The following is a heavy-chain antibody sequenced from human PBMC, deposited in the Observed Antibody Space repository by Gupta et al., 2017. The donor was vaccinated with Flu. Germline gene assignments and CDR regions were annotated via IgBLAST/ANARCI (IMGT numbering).Heavy chain of an antibody. Sequence: EMQLVASGGGSVQPGGSLRLSREASGFTFGVYALHWARQAPGKALEWVSGITWNGAFVDYADSVRGRFTISRDNAKNSLYLQMTGLRADDTAMYYCTKDIIARRYHAWQYLGLDSWGLGTLVTVSS. V-gene: IGHV3-9*01. J-gene: IGHJ4*02. CDR3: TKDIIARRYHAWQYLGLDS. D-gene: IGHD2/OR15-2a*01. CDR1: GFTFGVYA. CDR2: ITWNGAFV.